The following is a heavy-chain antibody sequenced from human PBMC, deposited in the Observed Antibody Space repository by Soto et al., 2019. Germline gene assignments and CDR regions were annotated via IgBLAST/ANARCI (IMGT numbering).Heavy chain of an antibody. CDR1: GFTFSSYA. CDR3: ARDHRSEYYFDY. V-gene: IGHV3-30-3*01. CDR2: ISYDGSNK. D-gene: IGHD1-26*01. Sequence: GGSLRLSCAASGFTFSSYAMHWVRQAPGKGLEWVAVISYDGSNKYYADSVKGRFTISRDNSKNTLYLQMNSLRAEDTAVYYCARDHRSEYYFDYWGQGTLVTVSS. J-gene: IGHJ4*02.